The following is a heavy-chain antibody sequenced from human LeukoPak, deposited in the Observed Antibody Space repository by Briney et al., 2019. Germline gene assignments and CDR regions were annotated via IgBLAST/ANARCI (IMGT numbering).Heavy chain of an antibody. Sequence: SETLSLTCTVSGGFISSRSYYWGWIRQPPGKGPEWIGTIYYSGNTHYNPSLKSRVTISEDTSKNQFTLKLSSVTAADTAVYYCARNDFWSGYSAAAYFDYWGQGTLVTVSS. CDR1: GGFISSRSYY. V-gene: IGHV4-39*01. J-gene: IGHJ4*02. D-gene: IGHD3-3*01. CDR3: ARNDFWSGYSAAAYFDY. CDR2: IYYSGNT.